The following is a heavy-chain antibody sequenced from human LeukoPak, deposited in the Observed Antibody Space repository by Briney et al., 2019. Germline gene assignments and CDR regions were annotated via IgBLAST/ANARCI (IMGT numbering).Heavy chain of an antibody. CDR1: GFTFSSYD. Sequence: PGGSLRLSCAASGFTFSSYDMHWVRQATGKGLEWVSAIGTAGDTYYPGSVKGRFTISRENAKNSLYLQMNSLRAGDTAVYYCARGRGYCSSTSCYFWFDPWGQGTLVTVSS. D-gene: IGHD2-2*01. V-gene: IGHV3-13*01. CDR3: ARGRGYCSSTSCYFWFDP. CDR2: IGTAGDT. J-gene: IGHJ5*02.